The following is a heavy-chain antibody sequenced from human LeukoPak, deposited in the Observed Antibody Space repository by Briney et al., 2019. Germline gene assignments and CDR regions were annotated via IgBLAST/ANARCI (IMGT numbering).Heavy chain of an antibody. CDR2: VNHSGRT. D-gene: IGHD3-10*01. J-gene: IGHJ6*03. V-gene: IGHV4-39*07. CDR1: GYSISSSSYY. CDR3: ARGIRGVIITTNYYNMDV. Sequence: PSETLSLTCTVSGYSISSSSYYWGWSRQPPGKGLEWMGEVNHSGRTSYNPSLKSRVTISADTSNNQFSLRMTSLTAADTAVYYCARGIRGVIITTNYYNMDVWGPGTTVTVSS.